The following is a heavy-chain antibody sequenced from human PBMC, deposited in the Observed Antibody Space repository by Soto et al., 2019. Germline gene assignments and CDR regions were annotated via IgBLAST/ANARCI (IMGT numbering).Heavy chain of an antibody. V-gene: IGHV4-59*08. CDR2: IYYSGST. CDR3: ARHARKYSSQHWFDP. J-gene: IGHJ5*02. CDR1: GGSISSYY. D-gene: IGHD6-6*01. Sequence: QVQLQESGPGLVKPSETLSLTCTVSGGSISSYYWSWIRQPPGKGLEWMGYIYYSGSTNYNPSLKSRVTISVDTSKNQFTLKLSSVTDADTAVYYCARHARKYSSQHWFDPWGQGTLVTVSS.